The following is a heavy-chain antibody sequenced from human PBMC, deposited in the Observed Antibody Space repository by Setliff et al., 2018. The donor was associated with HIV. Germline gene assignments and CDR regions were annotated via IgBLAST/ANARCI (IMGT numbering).Heavy chain of an antibody. D-gene: IGHD3-9*01. CDR3: ARGSLLGYFDWLFPD. J-gene: IGHJ4*02. V-gene: IGHV1-2*07. CDR1: GYTFTGHF. CDR2: INLNSGDT. Sequence: ASVKVSCKASGYTFTGHFMHWMRQAPRQGLEWMGWINLNSGDTNSAHYLQGRVTMTRDTSISTAYMELSRLRSDDTAVYYCARGSLLGYFDWLFPDWGQGTLVTVSS.